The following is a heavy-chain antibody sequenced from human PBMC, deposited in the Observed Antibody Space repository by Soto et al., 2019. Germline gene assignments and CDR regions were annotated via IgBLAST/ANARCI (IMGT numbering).Heavy chain of an antibody. J-gene: IGHJ4*02. CDR1: GYTFTSYG. Sequence: QVQLVQSGAEVKKPGASVKVSCKASGYTFTSYGISWVRQAPGQGLEWMGWISAYNGNTNYAQKLQGRVTMTTDTSTRASYKELRSRRSDDTVVYYSASDHGFRSDYWGQGTLVTVSS. CDR3: ASDHGFRSDY. D-gene: IGHD3-10*01. CDR2: ISAYNGNT. V-gene: IGHV1-18*01.